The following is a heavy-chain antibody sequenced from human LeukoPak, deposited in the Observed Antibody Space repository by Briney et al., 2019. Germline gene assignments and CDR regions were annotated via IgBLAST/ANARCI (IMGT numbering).Heavy chain of an antibody. CDR1: GYTFNSYA. D-gene: IGHD1-1*01. CDR2: INTNTGNP. J-gene: IGHJ5*02. Sequence: ASVKVSCKASGYTFNSYALDWVRQAPGQGLEWMGWINTNTGNPTYAQGFTGRFVFSLDTSVSTAYLEISSLKAEDTAVYYCARGATTGRGLWFVPWGQGILVTVSS. CDR3: ARGATTGRGLWFVP. V-gene: IGHV7-4-1*02.